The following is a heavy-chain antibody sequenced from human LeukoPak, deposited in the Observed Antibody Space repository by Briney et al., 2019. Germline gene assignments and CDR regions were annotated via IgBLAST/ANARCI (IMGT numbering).Heavy chain of an antibody. CDR1: GGSFSGYY. CDR2: INRSGST. V-gene: IGHV4-34*01. CDR3: ARGPHDYGDKLDY. J-gene: IGHJ4*02. D-gene: IGHD4-17*01. Sequence: SETLSLTCAVYGGSFSGYYWSWIRQPPGKGLEWIGEINRSGSTNYNPSLKSRVTISVDTSKNQFSLKLSSVTAADTAVYYCARGPHDYGDKLDYWGQGTLVTVSS.